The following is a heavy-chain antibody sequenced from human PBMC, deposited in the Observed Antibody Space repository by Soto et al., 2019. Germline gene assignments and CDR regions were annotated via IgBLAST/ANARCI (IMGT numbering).Heavy chain of an antibody. J-gene: IGHJ6*03. Sequence: EVQLVESGGGLVQPGGSLRLSCAASGFTFSNYWMYWVRQAPGKGLEWVSRINSDGSVSTYADSVKGRLTISRDNVKNTLYLQMDRLRAEDTAVYYCARGDCVGGSCYSLAGSFYYYMDAWGKGTTVTV. CDR1: GFTFSNYW. V-gene: IGHV3-74*03. CDR2: INSDGSVS. D-gene: IGHD2-15*01. CDR3: ARGDCVGGSCYSLAGSFYYYMDA.